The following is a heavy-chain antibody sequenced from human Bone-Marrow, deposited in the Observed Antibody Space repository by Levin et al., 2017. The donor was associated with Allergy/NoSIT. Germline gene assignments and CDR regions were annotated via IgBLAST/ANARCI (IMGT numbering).Heavy chain of an antibody. V-gene: IGHV3-48*01. CDR2: ISSSSSTI. J-gene: IGHJ4*02. CDR1: GFTFSSYS. Sequence: GESLKISCAASGFTFSSYSMNWVRQAPGKGLEWVSYISSSSSTIYYADSVKGRFTISRDNAKNSLYLQMNSLRAEDTAVYYCARDETYYYDSSGYPEKFDYWGQGTLVTVSS. D-gene: IGHD3-22*01. CDR3: ARDETYYYDSSGYPEKFDY.